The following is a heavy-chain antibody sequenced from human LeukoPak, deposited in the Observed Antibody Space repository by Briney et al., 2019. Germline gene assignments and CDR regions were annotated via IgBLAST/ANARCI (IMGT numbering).Heavy chain of an antibody. D-gene: IGHD5-24*01. CDR1: GFSFSTYT. Sequence: GGSLRLSCAASGFSFSTYTVTWVRQAPGKGLEWVASISSSSSYINYADPVKGRFTISRDNAKNSLYLQMNSLRAEDTAVYYCVRDGDDFNFDYWGQGSLVTVSS. V-gene: IGHV3-21*01. CDR3: VRDGDDFNFDY. CDR2: ISSSSSYI. J-gene: IGHJ4*02.